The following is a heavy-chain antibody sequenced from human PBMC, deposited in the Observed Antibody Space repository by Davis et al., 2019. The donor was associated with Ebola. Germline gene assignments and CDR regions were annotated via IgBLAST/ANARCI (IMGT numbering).Heavy chain of an antibody. CDR1: GFTFSSNA. J-gene: IGHJ4*02. D-gene: IGHD4-17*01. V-gene: IGHV3-23*01. CDR2: ISGTRDTT. Sequence: RRSLRLSCAASGFTFSSNAMSWVRQAPGKGLEWVSSISGTRDTTKYADSVKGRFTISRDDSKNTAYLQMNSLKTEDTAVYYCTTTTVTTDYWGQGTLVTVSS. CDR3: TTTTVTTDY.